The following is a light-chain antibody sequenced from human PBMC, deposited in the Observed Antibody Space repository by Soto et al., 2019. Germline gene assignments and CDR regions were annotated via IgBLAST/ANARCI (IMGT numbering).Light chain of an antibody. CDR1: QSVDSL. V-gene: IGKV3-15*01. CDR2: RAS. CDR3: QQYNNWPIT. J-gene: IGKJ5*01. Sequence: EIVMTQSPATLSVSEGETATLSCKTSQSVDSLLAWYQQKPGQAPRLLIYRASTRTTGIPARFSGSGSGTEFTLTINSLQSEDFAVYYCQQYNNWPITFGQGTRLEIK.